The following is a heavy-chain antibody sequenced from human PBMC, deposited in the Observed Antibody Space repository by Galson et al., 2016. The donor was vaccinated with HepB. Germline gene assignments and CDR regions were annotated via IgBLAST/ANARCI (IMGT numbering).Heavy chain of an antibody. CDR1: GGSFSGYY. CDR3: ARAPRGFGDY. J-gene: IGHJ4*02. Sequence: SETLSLTCAAYGGSFSGYYWSWIRQPPGKGLEWIGDINHGGSTSYNPSLKSRVTISVDTSKNQFSLRLSSVTAADTAVYYCARAPRGFGDYWGQGTLVTVSS. D-gene: IGHD3-10*01. CDR2: INHGGST. V-gene: IGHV4-34*01.